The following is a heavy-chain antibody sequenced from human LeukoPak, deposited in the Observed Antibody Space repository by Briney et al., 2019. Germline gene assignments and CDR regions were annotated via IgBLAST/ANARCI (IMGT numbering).Heavy chain of an antibody. J-gene: IGHJ3*02. D-gene: IGHD2-2*01. Sequence: PGGSLRLSCAASGFSVSSYAMSWVRQGPGKGLEWVSSVNGRGAATFYADSVRGRFTISRDNSQNILFLKMNSLRVDDTAVYFCAKDIRYEDYAYDIWGQGTM. CDR2: VNGRGAAT. V-gene: IGHV3-23*01. CDR1: GFSVSSYA. CDR3: AKDIRYEDYAYDI.